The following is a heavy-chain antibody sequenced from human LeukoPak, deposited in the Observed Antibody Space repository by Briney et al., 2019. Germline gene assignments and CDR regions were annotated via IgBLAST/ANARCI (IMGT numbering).Heavy chain of an antibody. V-gene: IGHV4-39*01. CDR2: IYYCGST. D-gene: IGHD4-17*01. J-gene: IGHJ6*03. CDR1: GGSISSSSYY. CDR3: ARRSSRTVTRDYYMDV. Sequence: SETLSLTCTVSGGSISSSSYYWGWIRQPQGRGMEWNVSIYYCGSTYYNPSLKSRVPISLDTSKNQFSLKLSSVTAADTAVYYCARRSSRTVTRDYYMDVWGKGTTVTVSS.